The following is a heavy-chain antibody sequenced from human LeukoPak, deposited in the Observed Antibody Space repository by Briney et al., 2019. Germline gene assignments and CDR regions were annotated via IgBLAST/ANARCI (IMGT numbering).Heavy chain of an antibody. J-gene: IGHJ4*02. CDR3: AKAVASGRSFDY. V-gene: IGHV3-23*01. Sequence: PGGSLRLSCAASGVTFTTYAMSWVRQAPGRGLEWVSAISGNGTYIYYADSVRGRFNVSRDNSKNTLYLQMNSLRGEDTAVYYCAKAVASGRSFDYWAQGTLVTVSS. CDR1: GVTFTTYA. D-gene: IGHD6-19*01. CDR2: ISGNGTYI.